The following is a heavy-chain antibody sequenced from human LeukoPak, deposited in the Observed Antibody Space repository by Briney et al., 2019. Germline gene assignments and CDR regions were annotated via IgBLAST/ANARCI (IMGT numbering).Heavy chain of an antibody. CDR3: ARRLYYYDSSDYYTDY. J-gene: IGHJ4*02. D-gene: IGHD3-22*01. CDR1: GFTFSSYA. CDR2: ISYDGSNK. V-gene: IGHV3-30-3*01. Sequence: GGSLRLSCAASGFTFSSYAMHWVRQAPGKGLEWVAVISYDGSNKYYADSVKGRFTISRDNSKNTLYLQMNSLRAEDTAVYYCARRLYYYDSSDYYTDYWGQGTLVTVSS.